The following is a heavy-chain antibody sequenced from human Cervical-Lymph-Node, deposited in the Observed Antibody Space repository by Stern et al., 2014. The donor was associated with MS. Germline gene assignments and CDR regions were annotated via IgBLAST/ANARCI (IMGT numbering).Heavy chain of an antibody. V-gene: IGHV5-51*01. Sequence: DVQLVESGAEVKKPGESLKISCKASGYSFTTYWIGWVRQPPGKGLEWMGIIYPDDSDTRYSPSFQGQVPISADKSINTAYLQWSSLKASDTAIYYCARHWKISAGTNWFDPWGQGTLVTVSS. D-gene: IGHD1-1*01. CDR2: IYPDDSDT. CDR3: ARHWKISAGTNWFDP. J-gene: IGHJ5*02. CDR1: GYSFTTYW.